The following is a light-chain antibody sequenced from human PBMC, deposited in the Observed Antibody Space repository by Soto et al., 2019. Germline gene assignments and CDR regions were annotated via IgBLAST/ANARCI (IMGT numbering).Light chain of an antibody. CDR3: QQYNNWPPDRT. CDR2: GAS. CDR1: QSVSSN. J-gene: IGKJ1*01. Sequence: EIVMTQSPATLSVSPGERATLSCRASQSVSSNLAWYQQKPGQAPRLLIYGASTRATGIPARFSGSGSGTEFNLTISSLQSEDFAFYFCQQYNNWPPDRTFGQGTKVEIK. V-gene: IGKV3-15*01.